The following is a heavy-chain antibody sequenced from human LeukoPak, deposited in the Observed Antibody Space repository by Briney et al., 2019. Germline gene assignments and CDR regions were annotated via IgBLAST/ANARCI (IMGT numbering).Heavy chain of an antibody. CDR2: ISAYNGNT. V-gene: IGHV1-18*01. J-gene: IGHJ3*02. CDR3: AIFREYYYDISGYGFGAFYI. CDR1: GYTFTSYG. Sequence: ASVRVSCKASGYTFTSYGISWVRQAPGQGGEGMGWISAYNGNTNYAQKIQGRVTMTTDTSTSTAYIELRSLRSDVTAVYYCAIFREYYYDISGYGFGAFYIWGQGTMVTVSS. D-gene: IGHD3-22*01.